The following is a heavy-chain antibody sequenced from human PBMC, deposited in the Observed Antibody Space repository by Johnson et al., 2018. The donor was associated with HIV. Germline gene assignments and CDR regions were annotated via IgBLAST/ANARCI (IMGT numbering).Heavy chain of an antibody. J-gene: IGHJ3*02. CDR2: ISYDGSKK. D-gene: IGHD1-26*01. V-gene: IGHV3-30*04. Sequence: QMQLVESGGGVVQPGRSLRLSCAASGFAFSTYTMHWVRQAPGKGLEWVALISYDGSKKYYADSVKGRFTISRDNSKNTLYLQMNSLSAEDTAVYYCARDQNIVGANDGFDIWGQGTMVTVSS. CDR3: ARDQNIVGANDGFDI. CDR1: GFAFSTYT.